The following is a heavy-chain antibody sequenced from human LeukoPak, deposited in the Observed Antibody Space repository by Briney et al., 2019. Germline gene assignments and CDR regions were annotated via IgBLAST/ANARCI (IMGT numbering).Heavy chain of an antibody. D-gene: IGHD3-22*01. Sequence: GSLRLSCEASGFTFSSYGMHWVRQAPGKGLEWVAVIWYDGSDKYYADSVKGRFSISRDNSKNTLYLQMNSLRAEDTAVYYCARELPPVVNFYFDSWGQGTLVTVSS. V-gene: IGHV3-33*01. CDR2: IWYDGSDK. J-gene: IGHJ4*02. CDR3: ARELPPVVNFYFDS. CDR1: GFTFSSYG.